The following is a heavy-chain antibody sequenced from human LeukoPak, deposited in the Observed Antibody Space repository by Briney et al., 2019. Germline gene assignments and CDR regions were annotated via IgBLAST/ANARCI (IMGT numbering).Heavy chain of an antibody. Sequence: PGRSLRLSCAASGFTFSSYGMHWVRQAPGKGLEWVAVIWYDGSNKYYADSVKGRFTISRDNSKNTLYLQMNSLRAEDTAVYYCARAAVIVGASYFDYWGQGTLVTVSS. CDR1: GFTFSSYG. CDR2: IWYDGSNK. J-gene: IGHJ4*02. V-gene: IGHV3-30*19. CDR3: ARAAVIVGASYFDY. D-gene: IGHD1-26*01.